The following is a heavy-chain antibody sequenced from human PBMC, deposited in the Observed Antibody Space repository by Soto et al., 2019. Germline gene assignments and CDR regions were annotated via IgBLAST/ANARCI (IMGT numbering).Heavy chain of an antibody. V-gene: IGHV3-48*03. CDR1: GFTLSGSE. D-gene: IGHD2-15*01. J-gene: IGHJ4*02. CDR3: ARDCSGGSCFDY. CDR2: ISGSGRIV. Sequence: EVQLVESGGGLVQPGESLRLSCAASGFTLSGSEMNWVRRAPGKGLEWVSYISGSGRIVYYADSVKGRFTISRDIAKNSLYLEMNSLRAEDTAVYYCARDCSGGSCFDYWGQGAQVTVSA.